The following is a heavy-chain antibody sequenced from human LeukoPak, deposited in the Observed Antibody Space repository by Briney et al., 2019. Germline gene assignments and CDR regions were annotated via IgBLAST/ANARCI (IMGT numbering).Heavy chain of an antibody. Sequence: AGGSLRLSCAASGFTFSDYYMSWIRQAPGKGLEWVSSISESSSFIQYADSLKGRFAISRDNAKNSLYLQMNSLRAEDTAVYYCARQRGYCSSGVCRGWFDPWGQGTLVTVSS. CDR1: GFTFSDYY. V-gene: IGHV3-11*06. CDR3: ARQRGYCSSGVCRGWFDP. D-gene: IGHD2-8*01. J-gene: IGHJ5*02. CDR2: ISESSSFI.